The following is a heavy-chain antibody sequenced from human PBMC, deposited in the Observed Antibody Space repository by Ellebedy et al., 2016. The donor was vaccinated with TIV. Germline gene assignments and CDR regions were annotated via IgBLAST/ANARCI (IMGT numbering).Heavy chain of an antibody. Sequence: MPSETLSLTCAVSGGSISSSNWWSWVRQPPGKGMEWIGELYHSGCNNYNPSLTSRVTISVDTSKNQFSLKLSSVTAADTAVYVCAREGRDTAMGLDYWGQGTLVTVSS. CDR2: LYHSGCN. CDR1: GGSISSSNW. D-gene: IGHD5-18*01. J-gene: IGHJ4*02. CDR3: AREGRDTAMGLDY. V-gene: IGHV4-4*02.